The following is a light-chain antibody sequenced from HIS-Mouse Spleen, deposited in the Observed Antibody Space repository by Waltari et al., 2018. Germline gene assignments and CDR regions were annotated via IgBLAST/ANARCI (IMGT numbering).Light chain of an antibody. CDR1: SSPLGSNY. J-gene: IGLJ3*02. CDR3: AAWDDSLSGPV. V-gene: IGLV1-47*01. CDR2: RNN. Sequence: QSVLTQPPSASGTPGLRVTIPRSGISSPLGSNYGNGYQQPPGTAPKLLIYRNNQRPSGVPDRFSGSKSGTSASLAISGLRSEDEADYYCAAWDDSLSGPVFGGGTKLTVL.